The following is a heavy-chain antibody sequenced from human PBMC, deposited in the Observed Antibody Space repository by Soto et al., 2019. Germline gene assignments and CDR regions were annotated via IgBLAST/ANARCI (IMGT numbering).Heavy chain of an antibody. Sequence: ESGGGVVQPGRSLRLSCAASGFTFSSYAMHWVRQAPGKGLEWVAVISYDGGNKYYADSVKGRFTISRDNSKNTLYLQMNSLRAEDTAVYYCARPLWRDDYNWGYFDLWGRGTLVTVSS. CDR1: GFTFSSYA. D-gene: IGHD4-4*01. CDR3: ARPLWRDDYNWGYFDL. V-gene: IGHV3-30-3*01. CDR2: ISYDGGNK. J-gene: IGHJ2*01.